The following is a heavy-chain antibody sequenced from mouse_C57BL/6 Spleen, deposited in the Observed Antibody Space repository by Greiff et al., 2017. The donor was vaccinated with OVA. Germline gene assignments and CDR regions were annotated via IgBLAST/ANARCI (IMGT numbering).Heavy chain of an antibody. J-gene: IGHJ2*01. Sequence: EVMLVESGGGLVKPGGSLKLSCAAFGFTFSDYGMHWVRQAPEKGLEWVAYISSGSSTIYYADTVKGRFTISRDNAKNTLFLQMTSLRSEDTAMYYCARPIYYYGSSYFDYWGQGTTLTVSS. D-gene: IGHD1-1*01. CDR1: GFTFSDYG. CDR2: ISSGSSTI. CDR3: ARPIYYYGSSYFDY. V-gene: IGHV5-17*01.